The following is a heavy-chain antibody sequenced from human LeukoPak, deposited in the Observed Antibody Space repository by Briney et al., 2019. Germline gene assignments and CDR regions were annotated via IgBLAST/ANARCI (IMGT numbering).Heavy chain of an antibody. CDR2: INSDGTSP. J-gene: IGHJ4*02. D-gene: IGHD2-15*01. V-gene: IGHV3-74*01. CDR3: SRGYSGGFDY. CDR1: GFTFSSYW. Sequence: GGSLRLSCAASGFTFSSYWMHWDRQAPGKGLVWVSGINSDGTSPIYADSVKGRFTISRDNARNTLYLQMNSLRAEDTAVYYCSRGYSGGFDYWGQGTLVTVSS.